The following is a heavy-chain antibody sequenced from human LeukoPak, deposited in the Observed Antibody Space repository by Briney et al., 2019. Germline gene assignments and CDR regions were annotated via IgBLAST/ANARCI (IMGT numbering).Heavy chain of an antibody. D-gene: IGHD4-17*01. CDR3: ASALTMTTVTTTTYQSFDY. CDR1: GYTFTGYY. V-gene: IGHV1-2*06. J-gene: IGHJ4*02. Sequence: ASVTVSCKASGYTFTGYYMHWVRQAPGQGLEWMGRINPNSGGTNYAQKFQGRVTMTRDTSISTAYTELSRLRSDDTAVYYCASALTMTTVTTTTYQSFDYWGQGTLVTVSS. CDR2: INPNSGGT.